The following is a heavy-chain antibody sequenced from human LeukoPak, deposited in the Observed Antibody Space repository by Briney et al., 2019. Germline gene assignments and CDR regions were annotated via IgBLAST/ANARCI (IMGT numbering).Heavy chain of an antibody. CDR2: IDWNGGST. CDR3: AKDNSGSKRHGMDV. V-gene: IGHV3-20*04. Sequence: GGSLRLSCAASGFNFDDYGMSWVRQAPGKGLEWVSGIDWNGGSTGYADSVKGRFTISRDNAKNSLYLQMNSLRAEDTAVYYCAKDNSGSKRHGMDVWGQGTTVTVSS. D-gene: IGHD1-26*01. CDR1: GFNFDDYG. J-gene: IGHJ6*02.